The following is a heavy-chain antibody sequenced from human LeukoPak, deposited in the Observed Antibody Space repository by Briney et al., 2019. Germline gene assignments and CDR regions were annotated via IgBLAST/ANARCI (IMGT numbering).Heavy chain of an antibody. V-gene: IGHV4-39*01. CDR2: ISYSGST. CDR1: GGSISSSSSSYH. CDR3: ASDDY. J-gene: IGHJ4*02. Sequence: SETLSLTVSGGSISSSSSSYHWGWIRQPPGKGLEWIGSISYSGSTYYNPSLKSRVTISVDTSKNQFSPNLSSATAADTAVYFCASDDYWGQGTLVTVSS.